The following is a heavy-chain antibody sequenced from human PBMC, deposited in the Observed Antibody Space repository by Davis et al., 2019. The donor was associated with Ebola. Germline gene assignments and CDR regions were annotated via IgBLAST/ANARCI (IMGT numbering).Heavy chain of an antibody. Sequence: PGGSLRLSCAASGFIFNTYEMHWVRQAPGKGLEWVAVVSFDGSVQWYADSVRGRFSISRDNSKNTLFLQMSSLRAEDTAVYYCARDQNNWNSDYWGQGALVTVSS. J-gene: IGHJ4*02. CDR1: GFIFNTYE. V-gene: IGHV3-30*03. D-gene: IGHD1-20*01. CDR3: ARDQNNWNSDY. CDR2: VSFDGSVQ.